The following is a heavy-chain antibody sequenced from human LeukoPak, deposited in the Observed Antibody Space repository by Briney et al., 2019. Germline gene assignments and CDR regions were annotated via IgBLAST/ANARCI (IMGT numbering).Heavy chain of an antibody. V-gene: IGHV1-58*02. Sequence: ASVKVSCKASGFTFTSSAMQWVRQARGQRLEWIGWIVVGSGNTNYAQKFQERVTITRDVSTSTAYMELSSLRSEDTAVYYCAADKGHYDSSGLTFDYWGQGTLVTVSS. D-gene: IGHD3-22*01. CDR1: GFTFTSSA. CDR3: AADKGHYDSSGLTFDY. J-gene: IGHJ4*02. CDR2: IVVGSGNT.